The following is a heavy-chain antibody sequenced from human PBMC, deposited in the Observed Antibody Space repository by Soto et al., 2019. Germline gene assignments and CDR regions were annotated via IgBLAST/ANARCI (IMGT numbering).Heavy chain of an antibody. CDR1: GGSISSSSFY. CDR3: ARSGFWSSYSPFDY. D-gene: IGHD3-3*01. V-gene: IGHV4-39*01. Sequence: PSETLSLTCSVSGGSISSSSFYWGWIRQPPGRGLEWIGRIYYTGSANYNPSLNSRVTISVDTSKNQFSLSLSAVTAADTAVYYCARSGFWSSYSPFDYWGQGIPVTVSS. CDR2: IYYTGSA. J-gene: IGHJ4*02.